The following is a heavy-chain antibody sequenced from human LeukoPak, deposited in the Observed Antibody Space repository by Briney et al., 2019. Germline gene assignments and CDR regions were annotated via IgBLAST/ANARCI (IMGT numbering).Heavy chain of an antibody. V-gene: IGHV4-59*01. D-gene: IGHD6-6*01. CDR3: ARAYSSSLDY. CDR1: GGSISSYY. Sequence: SETLSLTCTVSGGSISSYYWSWIRQRPGKGLEWIGYIYYSGSTNYNPSLKSRVTISVDTSKNQFSLKLSSVTAADTAVYYCARAYSSSLDYWGQGTLVTVSS. J-gene: IGHJ4*02. CDR2: IYYSGST.